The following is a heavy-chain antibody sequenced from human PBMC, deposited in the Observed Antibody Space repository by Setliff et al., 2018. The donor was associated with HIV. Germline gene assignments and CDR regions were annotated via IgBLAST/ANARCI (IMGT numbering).Heavy chain of an antibody. CDR1: GYTFNNYG. V-gene: IGHV1-18*01. Sequence: VASVKVSCKASGYTFNNYGISWVRQAPGQGLEWMGWINTHSGYTNYAQNVQGRVTVTMDTSTSTAYMELRSLKSDGTAVYYCARGKTWLRFLDYWGQGTLVTVSS. D-gene: IGHD5-12*01. CDR3: ARGKTWLRFLDY. J-gene: IGHJ4*02. CDR2: INTHSGYT.